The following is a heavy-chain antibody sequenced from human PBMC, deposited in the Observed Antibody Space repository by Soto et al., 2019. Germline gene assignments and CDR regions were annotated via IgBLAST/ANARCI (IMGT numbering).Heavy chain of an antibody. V-gene: IGHV5-51*01. J-gene: IGHJ4*02. Sequence: LKISCXGSGYSFTSYWIGWVRQMPGKGLEWMGIIYPGDSDTRYSPSFQGQVTISADKSISTAYLQWSSLKASDTAMYYCARQVYCGDDCSSFYDYWGQGTQVTVSS. D-gene: IGHD2-21*02. CDR2: IYPGDSDT. CDR3: ARQVYCGDDCSSFYDY. CDR1: GYSFTSYW.